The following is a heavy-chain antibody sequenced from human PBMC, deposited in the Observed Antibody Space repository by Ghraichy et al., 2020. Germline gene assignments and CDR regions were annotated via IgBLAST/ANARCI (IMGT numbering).Heavy chain of an antibody. CDR1: GGSISSSNW. CDR3: ARTGGVRAVAGNRS. Sequence: SETLSLTCAVSGGSISSSNWWSWVRQPPGKGLEWIGEIYHSGSTNYNPSLRSRVTISVDKSKNQFSLKLSSVTAADTAVYYCARTGGVRAVAGNRSWGQGTLVTVSS. D-gene: IGHD6-19*01. J-gene: IGHJ5*02. CDR2: IYHSGST. V-gene: IGHV4-4*02.